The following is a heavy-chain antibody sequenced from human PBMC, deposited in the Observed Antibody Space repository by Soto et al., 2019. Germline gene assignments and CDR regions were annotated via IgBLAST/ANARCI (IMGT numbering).Heavy chain of an antibody. Sequence: SETLSLTCXVSGGSISSRGYYWGWIRQPPGKGLEWIGYIYYSGSTNYNPSLKSRVTISVDTSKNQFSLKLSSVTAADTAVYYCARVLDYYDSSGYLDYWGQGTLVTVSS. CDR1: GGSISSRGYY. CDR3: ARVLDYYDSSGYLDY. CDR2: IYYSGST. D-gene: IGHD3-22*01. V-gene: IGHV4-61*08. J-gene: IGHJ4*02.